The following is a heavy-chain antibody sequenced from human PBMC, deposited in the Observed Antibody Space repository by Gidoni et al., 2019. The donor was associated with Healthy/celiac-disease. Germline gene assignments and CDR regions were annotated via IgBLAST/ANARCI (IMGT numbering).Heavy chain of an antibody. V-gene: IGHV3-33*01. CDR3: ARYNMWFGEISDWYFDL. CDR1: GFTFSSYG. D-gene: IGHD3-10*01. Sequence: QVQLVESGGGVVQPGRSLRLSCAASGFTFSSYGMHWVRQAPGKGLEWVAVIWYDGSNKYYADSVKGRFTSSRDNSKNTLYLQMNSLRAEDTAVYYCARYNMWFGEISDWYFDLWGRGTLVTVSS. J-gene: IGHJ2*01. CDR2: IWYDGSNK.